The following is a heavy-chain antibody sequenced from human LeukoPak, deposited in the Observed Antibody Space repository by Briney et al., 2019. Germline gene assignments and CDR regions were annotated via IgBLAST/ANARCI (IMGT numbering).Heavy chain of an antibody. CDR1: GGSISSGGYY. CDR3: ARGRGGGGSSNNWFDP. J-gene: IGHJ5*02. Sequence: SETLSLTCTVSGGSISSGGYYWSWIRQHPGKGLEWIGYIYYSGTTNYNPSLKSRVTISVDTSKNQFSLKLISVTAADTAVYFCARGRGGGGSSNNWFDPWGRGTLVIVSS. CDR2: IYYSGTT. D-gene: IGHD2-15*01. V-gene: IGHV4-61*08.